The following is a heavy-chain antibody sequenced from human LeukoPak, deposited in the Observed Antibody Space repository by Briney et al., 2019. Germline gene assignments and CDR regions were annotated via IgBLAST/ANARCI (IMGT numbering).Heavy chain of an antibody. CDR3: ARLFSRGWPYYYGLGA. CDR2: VYYGGDA. Sequence: SETLSLTCTVSGGSIDSSGSYWGWIRQPPGKGLEWIGCVYYGGDAYYNPSLKIRVTISADLSKNQFSLSLISVTAADTALYYCARLFSRGWPYYYGLGAWGQGTTVTVSS. V-gene: IGHV4-39*01. J-gene: IGHJ6*02. D-gene: IGHD6-19*01. CDR1: GGSIDSSGSY.